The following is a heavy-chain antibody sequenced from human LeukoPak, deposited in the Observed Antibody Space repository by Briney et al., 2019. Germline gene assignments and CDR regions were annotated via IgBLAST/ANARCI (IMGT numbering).Heavy chain of an antibody. J-gene: IGHJ4*02. V-gene: IGHV3-49*04. CDR2: IRSKAFGGST. CDR1: GFTFGDYY. D-gene: IGHD3-3*01. Sequence: PARSLRLSCIAAGFTFGDYYMSWVRQVPCKGSGWVGFIRSKAFGGSTEYAASVRGRFTISRDDSKSIAYLQMNSLKTEDTAVYYCTRDFTIFDYWGQGTLVTVSS. CDR3: TRDFTIFDY.